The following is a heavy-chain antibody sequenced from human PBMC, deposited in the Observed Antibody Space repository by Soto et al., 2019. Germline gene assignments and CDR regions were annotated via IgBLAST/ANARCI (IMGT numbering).Heavy chain of an antibody. CDR2: MYYSGTS. CDR3: TDRRVQWLPRD. D-gene: IGHD6-19*01. CDR1: GGFISGSDYY. V-gene: IGHV4-39*01. Sequence: SETLSLTCTVSGGFISGSDYYWGWIRQPPGRGLEWIVNMYYSGTSDSYPSLKCRVTMSLDTSKNQLSMRLDSVTAADTAVYYCTDRRVQWLPRDWGRGIMVTVSS. J-gene: IGHJ4*02.